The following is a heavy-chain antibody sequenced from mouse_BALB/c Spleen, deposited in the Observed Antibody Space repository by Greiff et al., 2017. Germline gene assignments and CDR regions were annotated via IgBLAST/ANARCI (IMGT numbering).Heavy chain of an antibody. D-gene: IGHD1-1*01. V-gene: IGHV5-6-5*01. CDR2: ISSGGST. CDR3: ARGRGGSTIFAY. CDR1: GFTFSSYA. Sequence: EVKLVESGGGLVKPGGSLKLSCAASGFTFSSYAMSWVRQTPEKRLEWVASISSGGSTYYPDSVKGRFTISRDNARNILYLQMSSLRSEDTAMYYCARGRGGSTIFAYWGQGTLVTVSA. J-gene: IGHJ3*01.